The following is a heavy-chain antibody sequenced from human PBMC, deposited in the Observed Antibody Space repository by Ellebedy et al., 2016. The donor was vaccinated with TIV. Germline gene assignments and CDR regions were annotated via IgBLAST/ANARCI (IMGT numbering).Heavy chain of an antibody. CDR3: VTVGSGYLNY. V-gene: IGHV3-74*03. CDR1: GFTFSRYW. J-gene: IGHJ4*02. Sequence: GESLKISCEASGFTFSRYWMHWVRQAPGKGLVWVSRVKTDGSYTTYAESVKGRFTISRDNAKNKLYLQMNSLRAEDTALYYCVTVGSGYLNYWGQGTLVTVSS. CDR2: VKTDGSYT. D-gene: IGHD3-22*01.